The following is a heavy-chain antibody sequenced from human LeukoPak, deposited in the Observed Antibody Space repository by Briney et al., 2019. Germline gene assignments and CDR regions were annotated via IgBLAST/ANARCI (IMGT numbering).Heavy chain of an antibody. CDR2: TYYRSKWYN. CDR1: GDSVSSNSAA. J-gene: IGHJ3*02. CDR3: ARRTYLVGQWLVRGGDAFDI. Sequence: SQTLSLTCAISGDSVSSNSAAWNWIRQSPSRGLEWLGRTYYRSKWYNDYAVSVKSRITINPDTSKNQFSLQLNSVTPEDTAVYYCARRTYLVGQWLVRGGDAFDIWGQGTMVTVSS. V-gene: IGHV6-1*01. D-gene: IGHD6-19*01.